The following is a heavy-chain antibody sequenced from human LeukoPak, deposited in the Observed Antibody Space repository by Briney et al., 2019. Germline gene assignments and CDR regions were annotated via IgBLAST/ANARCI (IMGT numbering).Heavy chain of an antibody. D-gene: IGHD5-24*01. CDR2: ITNSGSSI. CDR3: ARTRDGPFEY. V-gene: IGHV3-48*03. J-gene: IGHJ4*02. CDR1: GFTFSSYE. Sequence: PGGSLRLSCAASGFTFSSYEMNWLRQAPGKGLEWLSHITNSGSSIQYADSVKGRFTISRDNAKNSLYLQMNSLRAEDTAVYYCARTRDGPFEYWGQGTLVTVSS.